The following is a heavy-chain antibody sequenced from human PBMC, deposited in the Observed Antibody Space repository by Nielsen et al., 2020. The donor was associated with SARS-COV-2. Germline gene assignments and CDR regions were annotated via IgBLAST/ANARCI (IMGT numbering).Heavy chain of an antibody. Sequence: SETLSLTCTVSGDSISGSSYYWSWIRQPPGKGPEWLATIYHSGSTYYNPSLKSRVAISVDTSKNHFSLRLSSVTAADTAVYFCARLHYNTYFDYWGQGTLVTVSS. D-gene: IGHD3-10*01. CDR3: ARLHYNTYFDY. V-gene: IGHV4-39*02. CDR2: IYHSGST. CDR1: GDSISGSSYY. J-gene: IGHJ4*02.